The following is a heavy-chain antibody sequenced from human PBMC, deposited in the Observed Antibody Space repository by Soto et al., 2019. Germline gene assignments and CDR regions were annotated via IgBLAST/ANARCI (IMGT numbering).Heavy chain of an antibody. D-gene: IGHD3-10*01. V-gene: IGHV1-18*01. Sequence: ASVKVSCKASGYTFTSYGISWVRQAPGQGLEWMGWISAYNGNTNYAQKLQGRATMTTDTSTSTAYMELRSLRSDDTAVYYCARPLMVRGVIPPGLDYYYYYGMDVWGQGTTVTVSS. J-gene: IGHJ6*02. CDR1: GYTFTSYG. CDR3: ARPLMVRGVIPPGLDYYYYYGMDV. CDR2: ISAYNGNT.